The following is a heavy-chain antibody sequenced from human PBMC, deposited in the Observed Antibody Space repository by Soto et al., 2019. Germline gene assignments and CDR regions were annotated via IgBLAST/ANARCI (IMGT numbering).Heavy chain of an antibody. CDR1: GGSISSGGYC. Sequence: PSETLSLTCTVSGGSISSGGYCWSWIRQHPGKGLEWIGYIYYSGSTYYNPSLKSRVTISVDTFKNQFSLKLSSVTAADTAVYYCARVFGSGILVYFDYWGQGTLVTVSS. V-gene: IGHV4-31*03. J-gene: IGHJ4*02. CDR3: ARVFGSGILVYFDY. CDR2: IYYSGST. D-gene: IGHD3-10*01.